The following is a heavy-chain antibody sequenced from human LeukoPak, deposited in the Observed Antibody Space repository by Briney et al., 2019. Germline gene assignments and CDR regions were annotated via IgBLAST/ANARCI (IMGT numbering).Heavy chain of an antibody. CDR2: IIPIFGTA. Sequence: GASVKVSCKAFGGTFSSYAISWVRQAPGQGLEWMGGIIPIFGTANYAQKFQGRVTITADKSTSTAYMELSSLRSEDTAVYYCARSSIIAAAGPYYFDYWGQGTLVTVSS. J-gene: IGHJ4*02. V-gene: IGHV1-69*06. CDR3: ARSSIIAAAGPYYFDY. CDR1: GGTFSSYA. D-gene: IGHD6-13*01.